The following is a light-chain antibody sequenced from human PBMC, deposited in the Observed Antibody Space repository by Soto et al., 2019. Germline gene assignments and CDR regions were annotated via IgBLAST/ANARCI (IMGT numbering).Light chain of an antibody. CDR1: SSNIGAGYD. J-gene: IGLJ2*01. Sequence: QSVVTQPPSVSGAPGQRVTISCTGSSSNIGAGYDVHWYKQLPGAAPKLLIYGNTKRPSGVPDRFSGSKSGTSASLAITGLQAEDEADYYCQSYDSSLSGSVVFGGGTKLTVL. V-gene: IGLV1-40*01. CDR2: GNT. CDR3: QSYDSSLSGSVV.